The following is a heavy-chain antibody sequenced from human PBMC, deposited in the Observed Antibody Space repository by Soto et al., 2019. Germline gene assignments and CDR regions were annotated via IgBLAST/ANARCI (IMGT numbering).Heavy chain of an antibody. D-gene: IGHD3-16*01. V-gene: IGHV1-69*01. CDR1: GGPFSSYS. CDR2: LIPIVGTA. Sequence: QVQLVQSGAEVKKPGSSVKVSCKASGGPFSSYSINWCRQAPGQGLEWMGELIPIVGTANYAQKCQGRVTITADESTSTAYMELSSLRSEDTAVYYCARDGGRHSGGIDYWGQGTLVTVSS. J-gene: IGHJ4*02. CDR3: ARDGGRHSGGIDY.